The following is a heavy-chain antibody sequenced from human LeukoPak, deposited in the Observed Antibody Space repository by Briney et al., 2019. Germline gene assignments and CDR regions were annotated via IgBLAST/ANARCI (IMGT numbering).Heavy chain of an antibody. CDR3: ARASRWFGPHY. D-gene: IGHD3-10*01. J-gene: IGHJ4*02. CDR1: GFTFSSYS. V-gene: IGHV3-21*01. CDR2: ISSSSSYI. Sequence: GGSLRLSCAASGFTFSSYSMNWVSQAPGKGLEWVSSISSSSSYIYYADSVKGRFTISRDNAKNSLYLQMNSLRAEDTAVYYCARASRWFGPHYWGQGTLVTVSS.